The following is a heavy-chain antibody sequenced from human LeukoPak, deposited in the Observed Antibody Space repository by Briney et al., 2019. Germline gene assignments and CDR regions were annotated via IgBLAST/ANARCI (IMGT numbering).Heavy chain of an antibody. CDR1: GVSISSYY. V-gene: IGHV4-59*01. CDR3: ARGFAYCGGDCYS. CDR2: IYYSGST. Sequence: PSKTLSLTCTVSGVSISSYYWSWIRQPPGKGLEWIGYIYYSGSTNYNPSLKSRVTISVDTSKNQFSLKLSSVTAADTAVYYCARGFAYCGGDCYSWGQGTLVTVSS. J-gene: IGHJ4*02. D-gene: IGHD2-21*02.